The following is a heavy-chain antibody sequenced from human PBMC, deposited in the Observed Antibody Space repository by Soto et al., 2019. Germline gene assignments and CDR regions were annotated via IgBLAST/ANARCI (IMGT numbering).Heavy chain of an antibody. V-gene: IGHV1-69*01. J-gene: IGHJ4*02. CDR2: IIPVTGTT. Sequence: QVQLVQSGGEVKKPGSSVKVSCKASGDTFSSYPISWVRQVPGQGLEWMGVIIPVTGTTNYAQGYQGRVTITADESTSTAYMELRSLRSEHTAVYYCARDQVGYYDFWSGPIYFDYWCQGTLVTVSS. CDR1: GDTFSSYP. CDR3: ARDQVGYYDFWSGPIYFDY. D-gene: IGHD3-3*01.